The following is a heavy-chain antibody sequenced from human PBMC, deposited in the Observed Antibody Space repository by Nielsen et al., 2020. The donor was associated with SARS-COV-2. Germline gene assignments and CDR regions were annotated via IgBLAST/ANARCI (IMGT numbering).Heavy chain of an antibody. Sequence: GGSLRLSCEASGFIFNNYAMNWVRQAPGKGLEWVSGISGTGGNTYYADAVKGRFTVSRDNSRNTLYLEMNSLRADDTAVYYCAKHEGEDWGQGTLVTVSS. V-gene: IGHV3-23*01. J-gene: IGHJ4*02. CDR1: GFIFNNYA. CDR3: AKHEGED. D-gene: IGHD3-10*01. CDR2: ISGTGGNT.